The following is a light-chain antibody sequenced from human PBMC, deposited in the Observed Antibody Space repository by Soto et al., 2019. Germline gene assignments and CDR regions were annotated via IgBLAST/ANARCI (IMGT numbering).Light chain of an antibody. CDR3: LLDYAYFCA. CDR2: AAS. V-gene: IGKV1-6*01. CDR1: QGIRSA. J-gene: IGKJ1*01. Sequence: AIQVTQSPSSLSAYVGDRVTITCRTSQGIRSALGWYQQKPGKVPKLLIYAASTLQSGVPSRFSGSGSGRDFTLTISSLQPEDFATYYCLLDYAYFCAVGQATKVDSK.